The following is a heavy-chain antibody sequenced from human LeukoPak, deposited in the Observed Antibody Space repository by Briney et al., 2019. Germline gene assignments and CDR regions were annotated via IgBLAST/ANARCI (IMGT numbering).Heavy chain of an antibody. CDR2: IYTSGST. J-gene: IGHJ4*02. CDR1: GGSISSYY. V-gene: IGHV4-4*07. D-gene: IGHD2-8*02. CDR3: ARVSNGGGPPSSYFDY. Sequence: SETLSLTCTVSGGSISSYYWSWIRQPAGKGLEWIGRIYTSGSTNYNPSLKSRVTMSVDTSKNQFSPKLSSVTAADTAVYYCARVSNGGGPPSSYFDYWGQGTLVTVSS.